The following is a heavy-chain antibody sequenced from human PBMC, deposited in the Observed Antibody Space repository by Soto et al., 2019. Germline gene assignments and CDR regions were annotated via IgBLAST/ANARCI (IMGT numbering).Heavy chain of an antibody. CDR1: GFTFSSYG. CDR3: ARGPSDYDSVWGSYRPAY. Sequence: QVPLVESGGGVVQPGRSLRLSCAASGFTFSSYGMHWVRQAPGKGLEWVAVIWYDGSNKYYADSVKGRFTISRDNSKNTLYLQMNCLRAEETAVYYCARGPSDYDSVWGSYRPAYWGQGTLVTVSS. D-gene: IGHD3-16*02. J-gene: IGHJ4*02. V-gene: IGHV3-33*01. CDR2: IWYDGSNK.